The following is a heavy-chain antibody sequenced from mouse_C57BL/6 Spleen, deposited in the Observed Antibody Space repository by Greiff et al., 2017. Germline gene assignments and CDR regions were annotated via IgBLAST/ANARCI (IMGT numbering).Heavy chain of an antibody. CDR2: IWRGGST. Sequence: QVQLQQSGPGLVQPSPSLSITCTASGFSLTSYGVHWVRQSPGKGLEWLGVIWRGGSTAYNAAFISSLSISKDNSKSQVFFKTNSLQADDTAIYYCARNSYYEDAMDYWGQGASVTVA. D-gene: IGHD2-4*01. CDR1: GFSLTSYG. CDR3: ARNSYYEDAMDY. V-gene: IGHV2-2*01. J-gene: IGHJ4*01.